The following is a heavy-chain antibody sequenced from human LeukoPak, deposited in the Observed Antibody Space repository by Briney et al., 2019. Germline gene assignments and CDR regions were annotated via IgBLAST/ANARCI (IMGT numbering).Heavy chain of an antibody. CDR2: ISYDGSNK. V-gene: IGHV3-30*18. CDR1: GFTFSSYG. J-gene: IGHJ4*02. D-gene: IGHD6-19*01. Sequence: GGSLRLSFAASGFTFSSYGMHWVRQAPGKGLEWVAVISYDGSNKYYADSVEGRFTISRDNSKNTLYLQMNSLRAEDTAVYYCAKGPWIAVAGVKAFDYWGQGTLVTVSS. CDR3: AKGPWIAVAGVKAFDY.